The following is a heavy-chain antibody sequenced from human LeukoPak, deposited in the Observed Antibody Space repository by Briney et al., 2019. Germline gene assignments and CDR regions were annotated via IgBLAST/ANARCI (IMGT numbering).Heavy chain of an antibody. CDR2: ISAYNGNT. Sequence: ASVKVSCKASGYTFTSYGISWVRQAPGQGLEWMGWISAYNGNTNYAQKLQGRGTMTTDTSTSTAYMELRSLRSDDTAVYYCARLLVGGSYRHYHVDYWGQGTLVTVSS. V-gene: IGHV1-18*01. D-gene: IGHD1-26*01. CDR1: GYTFTSYG. J-gene: IGHJ4*02. CDR3: ARLLVGGSYRHYHVDY.